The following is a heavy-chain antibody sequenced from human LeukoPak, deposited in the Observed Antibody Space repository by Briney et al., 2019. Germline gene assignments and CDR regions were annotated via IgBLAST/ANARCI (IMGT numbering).Heavy chain of an antibody. CDR1: GFTFSNAW. CDR2: IKSKTDGGTT. V-gene: IGHV3-15*01. J-gene: IGHJ3*02. Sequence: AGGSLRLSCAASGFTFSNAWMSWVRQAPGKGLEWVGRIKSKTDGGTTDYAAPVKGRFTISRDDSKNTLYLQMNSLKTEDTAVYYCATRLRGTGTIRAHDAFDIWGQGTMVTVSS. D-gene: IGHD1-7*01. CDR3: ATRLRGTGTIRAHDAFDI.